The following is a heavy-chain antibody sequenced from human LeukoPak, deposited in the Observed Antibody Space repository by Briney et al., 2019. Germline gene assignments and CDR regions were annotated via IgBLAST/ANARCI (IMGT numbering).Heavy chain of an antibody. D-gene: IGHD6-13*01. V-gene: IGHV4-59*01. Sequence: SETLSLTCTVSGGSISSYYWSWIRQPPGKGLEWIGYIYYSGSTNYNPSLKSRVTISVDTSKNQFSLKLSSVTAADTAVYYCARYIAAAGTGYFQHWGQGTLVTVSS. CDR1: GGSISSYY. J-gene: IGHJ1*01. CDR3: ARYIAAAGTGYFQH. CDR2: IYYSGST.